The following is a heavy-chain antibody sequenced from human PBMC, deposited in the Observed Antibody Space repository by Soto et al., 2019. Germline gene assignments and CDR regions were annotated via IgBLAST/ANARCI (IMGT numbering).Heavy chain of an antibody. CDR3: VMVDNYVTPTPQDV. CDR2: ISPYTGNT. J-gene: IGHJ6*04. CDR1: GYIFVNYG. Sequence: QVQLVQSGDEVKKPGASVKVSCKASGYIFVNYGIAWVRQAPRQGLEWMGWISPYTGNTHAASKVQGRLTMTTDTSTSTAYMDLGILTSDDTAVYYCVMVDNYVTPTPQDVWGKGTTVTVSS. D-gene: IGHD3-16*01. V-gene: IGHV1-18*01.